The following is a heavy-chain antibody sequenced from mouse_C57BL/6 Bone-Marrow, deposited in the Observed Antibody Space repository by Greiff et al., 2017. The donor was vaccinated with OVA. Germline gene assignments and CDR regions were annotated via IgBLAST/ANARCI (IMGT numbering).Heavy chain of an antibody. V-gene: IGHV2-5*01. CDR1: GFSLTSYG. CDR3: AKEPWGTAY. D-gene: IGHD3-3*01. CDR2: IRRGGST. Sequence: VQLQQSGPGLVQPSQSLSITCTVSGFSLTSYGVHWVRQSPGKGLEWLGVIRRGGSTDYNAAFMSRLSITQDNSKSQVFFKMNSLQADDTAIYYCAKEPWGTAYWGQGTLVTVSA. J-gene: IGHJ3*01.